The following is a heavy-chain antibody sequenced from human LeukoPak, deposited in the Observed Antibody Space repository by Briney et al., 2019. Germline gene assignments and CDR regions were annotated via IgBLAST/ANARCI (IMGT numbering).Heavy chain of an antibody. CDR1: GGSISSYY. CDR3: ARGTASVLVVDY. V-gene: IGHV4-59*01. J-gene: IGHJ4*02. Sequence: SETLSLTCTVSGGSISSYYWSWIRQPPGKGLEWIGYIYYSGSTNYNPSLKSRVTISVDTSKNQFSLKLSSVTAADTAVYYCARGTASVLVVDYWGQGTLVTVSS. CDR2: IYYSGST. D-gene: IGHD1-1*01.